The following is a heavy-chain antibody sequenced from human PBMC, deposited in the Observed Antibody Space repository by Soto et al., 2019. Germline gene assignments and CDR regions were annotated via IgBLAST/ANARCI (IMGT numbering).Heavy chain of an antibody. Sequence: ASVKVSCKASGYTFSSHGIIWVRQAPGQGLEWMGWISGYNGNAKYAQRFQGRVTMTTDTSTSTVYMDLRSLGSDDSAVYYCAREGSYGWYECWGQGTLVTVS. CDR1: GYTFSSHG. CDR3: AREGSYGWYEC. CDR2: ISGYNGNA. V-gene: IGHV1-18*01. J-gene: IGHJ5*01. D-gene: IGHD2-15*01.